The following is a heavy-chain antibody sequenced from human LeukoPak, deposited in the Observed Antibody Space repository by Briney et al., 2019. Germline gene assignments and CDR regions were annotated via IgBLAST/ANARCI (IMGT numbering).Heavy chain of an antibody. CDR2: INHSGST. Sequence: PSETLSLTCAVYGGSFSGYYWSWIRQPPGKGLEWIGEINHSGSTNYNPSLKSRVIISVDTSKNQFSLKLSSVTAADTAVYYCASAPVAGLADYWGQGTLVTVSS. V-gene: IGHV4-34*01. J-gene: IGHJ4*02. CDR3: ASAPVAGLADY. D-gene: IGHD6-19*01. CDR1: GGSFSGYY.